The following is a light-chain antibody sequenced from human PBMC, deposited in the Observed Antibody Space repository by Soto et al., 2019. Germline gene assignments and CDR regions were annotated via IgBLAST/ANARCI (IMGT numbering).Light chain of an antibody. Sequence: QSVLTQPPSVSAAPGQTVTISCSGGSSNIGNNFVSWYQQLPGTAPKLLIYDNNKRPSGIPDRFSASRSATSATLAITGLQTGDGAVYYCGTWDTSLSGGLFGGGTKVTGL. V-gene: IGLV1-51*01. CDR2: DNN. J-gene: IGLJ2*01. CDR1: SSNIGNNF. CDR3: GTWDTSLSGGL.